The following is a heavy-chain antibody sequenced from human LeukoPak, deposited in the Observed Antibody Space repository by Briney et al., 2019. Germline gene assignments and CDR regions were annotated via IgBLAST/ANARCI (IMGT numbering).Heavy chain of an antibody. CDR3: ARVPYVFDL. Sequence: TGGSLRLSCAASGFTFSNYWMHWVRQAPGKGLVWVSRINRDGSSTDYLDSVKGRFTISRDNARNTLYLQMSSLRAEDTAVYYCARVPYVFDLWGQGTMVTVSS. CDR2: INRDGSST. V-gene: IGHV3-74*01. CDR1: GFTFSNYW. J-gene: IGHJ3*01.